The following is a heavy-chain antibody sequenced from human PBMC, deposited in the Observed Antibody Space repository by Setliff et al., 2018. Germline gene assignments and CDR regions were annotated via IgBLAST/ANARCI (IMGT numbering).Heavy chain of an antibody. D-gene: IGHD6-6*01. V-gene: IGHV4-59*11. CDR1: GAFSSRHY. J-gene: IGHJ4*02. Sequence: SETLSLTCTVSGAFSSRHYWSWIRQSPGKGLEWVGYIFSGGTTKFNPPLKSRVSISVDTSKSQFSLKLSSVTAADTAVYYCARGRNVAARLLDSWGQGARVTVSS. CDR3: ARGRNVAARLLDS. CDR2: IFSGGTT.